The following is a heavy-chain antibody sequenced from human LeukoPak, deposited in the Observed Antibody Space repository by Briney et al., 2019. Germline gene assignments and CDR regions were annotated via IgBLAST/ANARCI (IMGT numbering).Heavy chain of an antibody. CDR3: ARLDAAAGRYLQFFY. CDR2: IHDSGST. V-gene: IGHV4-59*08. D-gene: IGHD5-24*01. Sequence: SETLSLTCTVSGGSISDYYWSWIRQSPEKGLEWIGYIHDSGSTNYNPSLKSRVTISVDTSKNQFSLKLSSVTAADTAVYYCARLDAAAGRYLQFFYWGQGTLVTVSS. J-gene: IGHJ4*02. CDR1: GGSISDYY.